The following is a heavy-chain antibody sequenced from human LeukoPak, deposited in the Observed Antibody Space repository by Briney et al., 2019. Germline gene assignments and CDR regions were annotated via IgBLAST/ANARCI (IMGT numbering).Heavy chain of an antibody. V-gene: IGHV4-4*02. CDR1: GGSISSSNW. J-gene: IGHJ2*01. D-gene: IGHD3-10*01. CDR2: IYHSGST. CDR3: ARKYYGSGSFRYWYFDL. Sequence: SETLSLTCAVSGGSISSSNWWSWVRQPPGKGLEWIGEIYHSGSTNYNPSLKSRVTISVDKSKNQFSLKLSSVTAADTAVYYCARKYYGSGSFRYWYFDLWGRGTLVTVSS.